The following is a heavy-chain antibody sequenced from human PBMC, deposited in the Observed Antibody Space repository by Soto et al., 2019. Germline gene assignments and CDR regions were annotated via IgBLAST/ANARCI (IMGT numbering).Heavy chain of an antibody. CDR1: GGTFSSYA. CDR3: ARGGDIVVVPAAMGYYYYGMDV. J-gene: IGHJ6*02. D-gene: IGHD2-2*01. Sequence: QVQLVQSGAEVKEPGSSVKVSCKASGGTFSSYAISWVRQAPGQGLEWMGGIIPIFGTANYAQKFQGRVTITADKSTSTAYMELSSLRSEDTAVYYCARGGDIVVVPAAMGYYYYGMDVWGQGTTVTVSS. V-gene: IGHV1-69*06. CDR2: IIPIFGTA.